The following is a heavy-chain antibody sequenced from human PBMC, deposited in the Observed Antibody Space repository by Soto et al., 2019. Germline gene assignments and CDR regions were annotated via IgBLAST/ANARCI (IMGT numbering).Heavy chain of an antibody. J-gene: IGHJ4*02. D-gene: IGHD2-2*01. V-gene: IGHV1-18*01. CDR3: AREGDCSSTSCYDY. CDR2: ISAYNGNT. Sequence: ASVKVSCKASGYTFTSYGISWVRQAPGQGLEWMGWISAYNGNTNYAQKLRGRVTMTTDTSTSTAYMELRSLRSDDTAVYYCAREGDCSSTSCYDYWGQGTLVTVSS. CDR1: GYTFTSYG.